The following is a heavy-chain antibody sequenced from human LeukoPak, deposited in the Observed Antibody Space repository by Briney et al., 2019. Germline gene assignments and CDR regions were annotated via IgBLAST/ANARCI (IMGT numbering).Heavy chain of an antibody. J-gene: IGHJ4*02. Sequence: ASVKVSCKVSGYTLTELSMHCVRQAPGKGLEWMGGFDPEDGETIYAQKFQGRVTMTEDTSTDTAYMELSSLRSEDTAVYYCATAAGFGEFYYFDYWGQGTLVTVSS. CDR2: FDPEDGET. CDR3: ATAAGFGEFYYFDY. D-gene: IGHD3-10*01. V-gene: IGHV1-24*01. CDR1: GYTLTELS.